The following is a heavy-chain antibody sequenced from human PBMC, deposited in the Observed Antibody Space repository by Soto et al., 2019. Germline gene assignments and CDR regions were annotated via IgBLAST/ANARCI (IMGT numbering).Heavy chain of an antibody. CDR2: IIPIFGTA. V-gene: IGHV1-69*13. D-gene: IGHD3-22*01. J-gene: IGHJ4*02. CDR3: ARGGGGTMIVVVPGYFDY. CDR1: GGTFSSYA. Sequence: SVKVSCKASGGTFSSYAISWVRQAPGQGLEWMGGIIPIFGTANYAQKFQGRVTITADESTSTAYMELSSLRSEDTAVYYCARGGGGTMIVVVPGYFDYWGQGTLVT.